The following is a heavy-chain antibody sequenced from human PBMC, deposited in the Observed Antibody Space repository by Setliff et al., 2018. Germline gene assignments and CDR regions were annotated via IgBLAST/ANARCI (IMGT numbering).Heavy chain of an antibody. CDR3: ATELRSPFWYFYL. D-gene: IGHD3-3*01. J-gene: IGHJ4*02. CDR1: GATLSGVV. V-gene: IGHV1-69*04. CDR2: FIPVLGKP. Sequence: ASVKVSCKASGATLSGVVFSWVRQAPGHGLEWMGRFIPVLGKPNYAPRFQGRLTITVDTSTGTSYMDLRSLRSDDTAIYYCATELRSPFWYFYLWGQGSLVTVSS.